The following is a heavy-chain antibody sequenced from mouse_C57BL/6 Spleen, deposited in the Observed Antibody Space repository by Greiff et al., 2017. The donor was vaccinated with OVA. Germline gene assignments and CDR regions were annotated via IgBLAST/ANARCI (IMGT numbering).Heavy chain of an antibody. Sequence: EVQLQQSGPVLVKPGASVKMSCKASGYTFTDYYMNWVKQSHGKSLEWIGVINPYNGGTSYNQKFKGKATLTVDKSSSTAYMELNSLTSEDSAVYYCARAGDYVRFAYWGQGTLVTVSA. CDR2: INPYNGGT. CDR3: ARAGDYVRFAY. CDR1: GYTFTDYY. V-gene: IGHV1-19*01. D-gene: IGHD2-4*01. J-gene: IGHJ3*01.